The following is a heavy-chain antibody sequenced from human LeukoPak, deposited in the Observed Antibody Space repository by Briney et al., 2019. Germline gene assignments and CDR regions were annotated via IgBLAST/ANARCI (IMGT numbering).Heavy chain of an antibody. D-gene: IGHD3-10*01. Sequence: ASVKVSCKVSGYTLTELSMHWVRQAPGKGLEWMGGFDPEDGETIYAQKFQGRVTMTEDTSTDTAYVELSSLRSEDTAVYYCATGSGNYYYMDVWGKGTAVTVSS. V-gene: IGHV1-24*01. CDR2: FDPEDGET. CDR3: ATGSGNYYYMDV. CDR1: GYTLTELS. J-gene: IGHJ6*03.